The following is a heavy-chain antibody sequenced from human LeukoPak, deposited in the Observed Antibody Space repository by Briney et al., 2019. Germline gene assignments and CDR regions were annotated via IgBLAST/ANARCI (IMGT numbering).Heavy chain of an antibody. CDR3: ARDDYRGVTNFDP. V-gene: IGHV4-59*01. Sequence: SETLSLTCTVSGGSISPYFWSWMRQTPGKGLEWIGYISYTGSTHYNPALTSRVTISVDTSKNQFSLQLTSVTAADTAVYYCARDDYRGVTNFDPWGQGTLVTVSS. CDR1: GGSISPYF. J-gene: IGHJ5*02. D-gene: IGHD3-10*01. CDR2: ISYTGST.